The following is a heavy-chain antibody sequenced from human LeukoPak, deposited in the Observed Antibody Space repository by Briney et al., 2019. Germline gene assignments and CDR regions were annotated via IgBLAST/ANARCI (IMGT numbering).Heavy chain of an antibody. CDR2: IYYSGST. J-gene: IGHJ4*02. Sequence: PSETLSLTCTVSGGSISSGDYYWSWIRQPPGKGLEWIGYIYYSGSTYYNPSLKSRVTISVDTSKNQFSLKLSSVTAADTAVYYCARADYYDFWSGYYFTGWGQGTLVTVSS. CDR3: ARADYYDFWSGYYFTG. V-gene: IGHV4-30-4*01. D-gene: IGHD3-3*01. CDR1: GGSISSGDYY.